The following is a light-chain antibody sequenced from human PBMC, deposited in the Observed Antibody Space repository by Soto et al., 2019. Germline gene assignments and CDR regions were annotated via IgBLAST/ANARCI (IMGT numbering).Light chain of an antibody. CDR2: GAS. Sequence: EIVMTQSPATLSVSPGGIATLFFSASQSISDTLAWYQQKPGQAPRLLIYGASTRAPGFPARFSGSGSGTDFTLTISSLQSEDFAVYYCQQYNNWPWTFGQGTKVDIK. CDR3: QQYNNWPWT. V-gene: IGKV3-15*01. CDR1: QSISDT. J-gene: IGKJ1*01.